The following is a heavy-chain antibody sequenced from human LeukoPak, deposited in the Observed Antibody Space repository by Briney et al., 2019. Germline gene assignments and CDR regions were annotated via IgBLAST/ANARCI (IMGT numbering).Heavy chain of an antibody. CDR3: ARSASGDFWSGSFDY. CDR2: IYTSGST. CDR1: GGSISSYY. Sequence: NASETLSLTCTVSGGSISSYYWSWVRQPPGKGLEWIGYIYTSGSTNYKPSLKSRVTISVDTSKTQFSLKLSSVTAADTAVYYCARSASGDFWSGSFDYCGQGTLVTVSS. J-gene: IGHJ4*02. D-gene: IGHD3-3*01. V-gene: IGHV4-4*09.